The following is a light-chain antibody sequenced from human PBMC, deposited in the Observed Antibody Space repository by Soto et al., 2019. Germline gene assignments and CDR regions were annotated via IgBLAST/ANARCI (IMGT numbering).Light chain of an antibody. Sequence: SYELTQPPSVSVAPGKTARITCGGNNIGSKSVHWYQQKPGQAPVLVIYYDSDRPSGIPERFSGSNSANTATLTISSVEAGDEADYYCQVWDSSSDHYVFGTGTKVTVL. CDR3: QVWDSSSDHYV. CDR2: YDS. V-gene: IGLV3-21*04. CDR1: NIGSKS. J-gene: IGLJ1*01.